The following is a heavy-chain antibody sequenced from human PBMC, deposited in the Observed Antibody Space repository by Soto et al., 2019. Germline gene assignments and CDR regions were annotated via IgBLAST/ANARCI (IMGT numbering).Heavy chain of an antibody. J-gene: IGHJ6*02. CDR3: ARGELTTKYYGMDV. Sequence: KTSETLSLTCTVSGGSISSYYWSWIRQPPGKGLEWIGYIYYSGSTNYNPSLKSRVTISVDTSKNQFSLKLGSVTAADTAVYYCARGELTTKYYGMDVWGQGTTVTVSS. CDR2: IYYSGST. D-gene: IGHD3-22*01. V-gene: IGHV4-59*01. CDR1: GGSISSYY.